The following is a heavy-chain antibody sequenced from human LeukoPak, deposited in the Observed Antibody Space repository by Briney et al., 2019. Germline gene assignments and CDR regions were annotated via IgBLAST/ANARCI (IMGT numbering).Heavy chain of an antibody. CDR3: AKDRSLQNFDY. J-gene: IGHJ4*02. Sequence: GGSLRLSCAASGFTFTSYSMNWVRQAPGKGLEWVSTISGGGGSTYYADSVKGRFTISRDNSKNTLYLQVNSLRAEDTAAYYCAKDRSLQNFDYWGQGTLVTVSS. CDR1: GFTFTSYS. CDR2: ISGGGGST. V-gene: IGHV3-23*01.